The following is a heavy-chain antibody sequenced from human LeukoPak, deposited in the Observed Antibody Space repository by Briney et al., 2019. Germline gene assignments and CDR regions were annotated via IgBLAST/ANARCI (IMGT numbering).Heavy chain of an antibody. V-gene: IGHV1-2*02. CDR1: GYTFTAYY. Sequence: ASVKVSCKVSGYTFTAYYMHWVRQAPGQGLEWMGWINCNSGVTKYAQKFQDRVTMTRDTSISTAYMEVTRLTSDDTAVYYCAKTGAGYSSGWSYLYWGQGTLATVSS. CDR3: AKTGAGYSSGWSYLY. D-gene: IGHD6-19*01. CDR2: INCNSGVT. J-gene: IGHJ4*02.